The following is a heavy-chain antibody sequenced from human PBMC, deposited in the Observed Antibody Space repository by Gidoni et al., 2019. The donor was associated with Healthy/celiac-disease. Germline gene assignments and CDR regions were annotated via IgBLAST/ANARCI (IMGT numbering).Heavy chain of an antibody. J-gene: IGHJ4*02. CDR1: GFTFSRYG. V-gene: IGHV3-30*02. D-gene: IGHD6-6*01. Sequence: QVQLVESGGGLVQPGGSLRLSCAASGFTFSRYGMHRVRQAPGKGLEGVAFIRYDGSNKYYADSVKGRFTISRDNSKNTLYLQMNSLRAEDTAVYYCAKVGSRIAARPPEDYWGQVTLVTVSS. CDR2: IRYDGSNK. CDR3: AKVGSRIAARPPEDY.